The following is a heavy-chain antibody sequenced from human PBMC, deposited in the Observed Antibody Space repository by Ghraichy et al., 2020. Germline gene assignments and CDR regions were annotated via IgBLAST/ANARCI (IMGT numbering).Heavy chain of an antibody. J-gene: IGHJ3*02. V-gene: IGHV4-39*01. D-gene: IGHD2-2*02. CDR2: IYYSGST. CDR3: ETRPAIGYCSSTSCYKSAFDI. Sequence: SETLSLTCTVSGGSISSSSYYWGWIRQPPGKGLEWIGSIYYSGSTYYNPSLKSRVTISVDTSKNQFSLKLSSVTAADTAVYYCETRPAIGYCSSTSCYKSAFDIWGQGTMVTVSS. CDR1: GGSISSSSYY.